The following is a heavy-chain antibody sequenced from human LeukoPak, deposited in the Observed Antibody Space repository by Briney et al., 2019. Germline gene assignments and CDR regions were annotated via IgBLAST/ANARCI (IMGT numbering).Heavy chain of an antibody. CDR3: ARQGPDRDGYNTFYYYYYGMDV. CDR1: GYSFTSYW. D-gene: IGHD5-24*01. Sequence: GESLKISCKGSGYSFTSYWIGWVRQMPGKGLEWMGIIYPGDSDTRYSPSFQGQVTISADKSISTAYLQWSSLKASGTAMYYCARQGPDRDGYNTFYYYYYGMDVWGQGTTVTVSS. V-gene: IGHV5-51*01. J-gene: IGHJ6*02. CDR2: IYPGDSDT.